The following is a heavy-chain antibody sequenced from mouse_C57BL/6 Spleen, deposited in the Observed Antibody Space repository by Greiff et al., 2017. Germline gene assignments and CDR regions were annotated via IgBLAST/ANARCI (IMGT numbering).Heavy chain of an antibody. Sequence: QVQLQQPGAELVKPGASVKMSCKASGYTFTSYWITWVKQRPGQGLEWIGDIYPGSGSTNYNEKFKSKATLTVDTSSSTAYLQLSSRTSEDSAVYYCARDGNYDYDDGFAYWGQGTLVTVAA. CDR2: IYPGSGST. D-gene: IGHD2-4*01. CDR3: ARDGNYDYDDGFAY. CDR1: GYTFTSYW. V-gene: IGHV1-55*01. J-gene: IGHJ3*01.